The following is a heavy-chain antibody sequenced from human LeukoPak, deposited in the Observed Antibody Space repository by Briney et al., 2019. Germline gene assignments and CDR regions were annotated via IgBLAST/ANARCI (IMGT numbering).Heavy chain of an antibody. D-gene: IGHD3-10*01. J-gene: IGHJ4*02. CDR2: FDPEDGET. Sequence: ASVKVSCKVSGYTLTELSMHWVRQAPGKGLEWMGGFDPEDGETMYALKFQGRVTMTEDTSTDTAYMELSSLRSEDTAVYYCASPSYGSGSYFDYWGQGTLVTVSS. CDR1: GYTLTELS. CDR3: ASPSYGSGSYFDY. V-gene: IGHV1-24*01.